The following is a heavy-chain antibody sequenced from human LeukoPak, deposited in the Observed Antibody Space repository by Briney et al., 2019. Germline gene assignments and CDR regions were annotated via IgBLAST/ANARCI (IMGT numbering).Heavy chain of an antibody. CDR1: GDSISNNY. CDR3: ARSRWFDP. CDR2: IYYSGST. J-gene: IGHJ5*02. Sequence: PSETLSLTCTVSGDSISNNYWSWIRQPPGKGLEWIGYIYYSGSTNYNPSLKSRVTIPVDTSKNQFSLSLTSVTAADTAMYYCARSRWFDPWGQGTLVTVSS. V-gene: IGHV4-59*01.